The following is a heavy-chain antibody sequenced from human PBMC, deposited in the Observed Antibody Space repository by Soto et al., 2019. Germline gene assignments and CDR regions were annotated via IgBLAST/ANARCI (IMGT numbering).Heavy chain of an antibody. CDR1: GGSISSYY. CDR2: IYYSGST. CDR3: ARRAGYSFDAFDI. J-gene: IGHJ3*02. V-gene: IGHV4-59*08. D-gene: IGHD5-18*01. Sequence: SETLSLTCTVSGGSISSYYWSWIRQPPGKGLERIGYIYYSGSTNYNPSLKSRVTISVDTSKNQFSLKLSSVTAADTAVYYCARRAGYSFDAFDIWGQGTMVTVSS.